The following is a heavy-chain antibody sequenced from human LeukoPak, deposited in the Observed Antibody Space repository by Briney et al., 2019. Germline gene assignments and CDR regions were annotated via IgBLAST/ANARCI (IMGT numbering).Heavy chain of an antibody. D-gene: IGHD3-22*01. Sequence: SETLSLTCTVSGGSISTNYWSWVRQSPGKGLEWIGYISYSGSTNYMPSLKSRATISGDTSKNQFSLKLSSVTAADTAVYYCARGGWNKFDYWGQGTLVTVSS. V-gene: IGHV4-59*01. CDR3: ARGGWNKFDY. CDR1: GGSISTNY. CDR2: ISYSGST. J-gene: IGHJ4*02.